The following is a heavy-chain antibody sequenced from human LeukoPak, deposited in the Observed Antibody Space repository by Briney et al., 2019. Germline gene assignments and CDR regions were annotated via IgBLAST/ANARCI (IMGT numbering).Heavy chain of an antibody. V-gene: IGHV1-58*02. Sequence: GASVRLSCKASGFTFTSSAMQWVRQARGQRLEWIGWIDVGSGNTNYAQKFQERVTITRDISTSTAYMELSSLRSEDTAVYYCAAGAYNWNDWDYYYGMDVWGQGPTFTVSS. J-gene: IGHJ6*02. CDR1: GFTFTSSA. CDR2: IDVGSGNT. D-gene: IGHD1-20*01. CDR3: AAGAYNWNDWDYYYGMDV.